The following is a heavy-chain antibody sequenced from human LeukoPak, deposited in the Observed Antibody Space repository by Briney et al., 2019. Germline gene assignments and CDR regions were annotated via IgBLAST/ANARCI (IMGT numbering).Heavy chain of an antibody. D-gene: IGHD2-21*02. V-gene: IGHV1-46*01. Sequence: ASVKVSCKAFGYTFTSNYMHWVRQAPGQGPEWMGVISPSGGSTTYAQKFQGRVTLTRDMSTSTDYLEPSSLRSEDTAVYYCARDNSVRDTAWWFDPWGQGTLVTVSS. J-gene: IGHJ5*02. CDR1: GYTFTSNY. CDR2: ISPSGGST. CDR3: ARDNSVRDTAWWFDP.